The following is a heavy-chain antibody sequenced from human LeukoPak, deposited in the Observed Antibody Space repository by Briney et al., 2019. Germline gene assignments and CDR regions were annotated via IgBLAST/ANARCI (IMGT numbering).Heavy chain of an antibody. D-gene: IGHD6-19*01. CDR1: AFTFSSYA. V-gene: IGHV3-30*04. CDR3: ARDGALYSSGWTGRHFDL. CDR2: ITYDGSTK. J-gene: IGHJ2*01. Sequence: GGSLRLSCAASAFTFSSYAMHWVRQAPGKGLEWVAVITYDGSTKYYADSVKGRFSISRDNSKNTLYLQMNSLRAEDTAVYYCARDGALYSSGWTGRHFDLWGRGTLVTVSS.